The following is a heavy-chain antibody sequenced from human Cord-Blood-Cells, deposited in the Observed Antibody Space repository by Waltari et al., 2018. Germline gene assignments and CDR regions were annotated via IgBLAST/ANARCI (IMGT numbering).Heavy chain of an antibody. CDR1: GFSLSTSGVG. CDR2: IYWNDDK. Sequence: QITLKESGPTLVQPTQTLTLTCTFSGFSLSTSGVGVGWIRQPPGKALEWLALIYWNDDKRYSPSLKSRLTITKDTSKNQVVLTMTNMDPVDTATYYCAHIHKLGALLDYWGQGTLVTVSS. J-gene: IGHJ4*02. CDR3: AHIHKLGALLDY. V-gene: IGHV2-5*01. D-gene: IGHD7-27*01.